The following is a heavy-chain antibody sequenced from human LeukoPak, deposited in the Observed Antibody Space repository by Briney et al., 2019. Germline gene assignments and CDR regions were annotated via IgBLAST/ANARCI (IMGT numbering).Heavy chain of an antibody. V-gene: IGHV4-59*01. CDR3: ARDFPPYGDYIGPYFDY. Sequence: SETLSLTCTVSGGPITNYFWSWIRQPPGKGLEWIGSISDSGSTNYNPSLKSRVTMSVDSSKNHFSLKLTSVTAADTAAYYCARDFPPYGDYIGPYFDYWGQGTLVTVSS. CDR2: ISDSGST. CDR1: GGPITNYF. J-gene: IGHJ4*02. D-gene: IGHD4-17*01.